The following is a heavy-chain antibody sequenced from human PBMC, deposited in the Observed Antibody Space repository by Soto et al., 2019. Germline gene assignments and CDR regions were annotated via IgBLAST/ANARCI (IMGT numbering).Heavy chain of an antibody. CDR2: IYYSGST. D-gene: IGHD3-16*01. Sequence: SETLSLTCTVSGGSISSSIYYWGWIRQPPGKGLEWIGSIYYSGSTYYNPSLKSRVTISVDTSKNQFSLKLSSVTAADTAVYYGARLGPEGWSDPWGQGTLVTVSS. CDR1: GGSISSSIYY. J-gene: IGHJ5*02. CDR3: ARLGPEGWSDP. V-gene: IGHV4-39*01.